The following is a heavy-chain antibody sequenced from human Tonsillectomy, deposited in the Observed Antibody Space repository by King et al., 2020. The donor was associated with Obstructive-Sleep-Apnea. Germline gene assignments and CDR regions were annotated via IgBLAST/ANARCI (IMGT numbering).Heavy chain of an antibody. CDR2: INPNSGGT. CDR3: ARGGGWGSYWMYNWFDP. Sequence: VQLVESGAEVKKPGASVKVSCKASGYTFSGYYMHWVRQAPGQGLEWMGWINPNSGGTNYAQKFQGRVTMTSDTSISTAYMELIRLGSDDTAVFYCARGGGWGSYWMYNWFDPWGQGTLVTVSS. CDR1: GYTFSGYY. V-gene: IGHV1-2*02. J-gene: IGHJ5*02. D-gene: IGHD3-10*01.